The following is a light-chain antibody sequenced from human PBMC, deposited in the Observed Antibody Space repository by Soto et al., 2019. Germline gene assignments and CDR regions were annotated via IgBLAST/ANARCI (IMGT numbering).Light chain of an antibody. CDR1: SSDVGHYNF. CDR2: DVT. J-gene: IGLJ3*02. Sequence: QPALTQPHSVSGSPGQSVTISCSGTSSDVGHYNFVSWYQHHPGKAPKLLIYDVTTRPSGVPDRFSGSKSGNTASLAISGLQAEDEADFYCCSYAGSYTWVFGGGTKLTVL. V-gene: IGLV2-11*01. CDR3: CSYAGSYTWV.